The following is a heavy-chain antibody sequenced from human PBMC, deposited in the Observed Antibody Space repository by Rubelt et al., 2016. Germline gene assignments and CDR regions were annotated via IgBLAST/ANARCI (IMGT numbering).Heavy chain of an antibody. CDR1: GYTFTSYA. J-gene: IGHJ3*02. CDR3: ARDRTWLVPGLDAFDI. D-gene: IGHD6-19*01. Sequence: QVQLVQSGAEVKKPGASVKVSCKASGYTFTSYAMHWVRQAPGQRLEWMGWINAGNGNTKYSQQFQGRGTITRDTSASTAYMELSSLMSEDTAVYYCARDRTWLVPGLDAFDIWGQGTMVTVSS. CDR2: INAGNGNT. V-gene: IGHV1-3*01.